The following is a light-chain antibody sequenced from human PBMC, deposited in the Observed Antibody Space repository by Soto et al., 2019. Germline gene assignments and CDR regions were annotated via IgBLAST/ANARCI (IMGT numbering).Light chain of an antibody. J-gene: IGLJ2*01. V-gene: IGLV2-14*01. CDR3: SSYTSSSTVV. CDR1: SSDVGGNDY. CDR2: EVT. Sequence: QSALTQPASVSGSPGQSITISCTATSSDVGGNDYVSWYQQHPGKAPKLMIYEVTNRPSGVSNRFSGSKSGNTASLAISGLQAEDEADYYCSSYTSSSTVVFGGGTKVTVL.